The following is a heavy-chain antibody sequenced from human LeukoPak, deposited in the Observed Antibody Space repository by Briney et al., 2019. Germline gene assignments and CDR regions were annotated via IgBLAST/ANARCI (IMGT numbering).Heavy chain of an antibody. CDR3: ARERNYGDYGNAFDV. Sequence: ASVTVSCKASGYTFTYYYIHWMRQAPGQGLEWMGWINPKRSVTTYAQKFQGRVTMTRDTSITTAYMELTRLRSDDTTIYYCARERNYGDYGNAFDVWGQGTKVTVSS. CDR1: GYTFTYYY. D-gene: IGHD4-17*01. V-gene: IGHV1-2*02. CDR2: INPKRSVT. J-gene: IGHJ3*01.